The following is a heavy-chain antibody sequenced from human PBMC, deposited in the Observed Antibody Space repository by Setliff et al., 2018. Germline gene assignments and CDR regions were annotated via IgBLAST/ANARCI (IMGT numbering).Heavy chain of an antibody. CDR3: ARLGVVTDVFGTFDY. CDR1: GGSISSYY. V-gene: IGHV4-59*08. Sequence: TLSLTCTVSGGSISSYYWSWIRQPPGKGLEWIGYIYYSGSTNYNPSLKSRVTISVDTSKNQFSLKLSSVTAADTAVYYCARLGVVTDVFGTFDYWGQGTLVTVSS. CDR2: IYYSGST. D-gene: IGHD3-10*02. J-gene: IGHJ4*02.